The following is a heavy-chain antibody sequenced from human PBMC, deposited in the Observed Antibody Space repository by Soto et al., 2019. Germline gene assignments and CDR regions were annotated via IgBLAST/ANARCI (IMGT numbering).Heavy chain of an antibody. V-gene: IGHV4-34*01. Sequence: QVQLQQWGAGLLKPSETLSLTCAVYGESFSGYYWSWIRQPPGKGLEWIGEINHSGSTNSNPSLKSRVTISIDTSKNQFSLKLSSVTAADTAIYYCARGGDWMRNWGQGTLVTVSS. CDR1: GESFSGYY. CDR3: ARGGDWMRN. D-gene: IGHD2-21*02. CDR2: INHSGST. J-gene: IGHJ4*02.